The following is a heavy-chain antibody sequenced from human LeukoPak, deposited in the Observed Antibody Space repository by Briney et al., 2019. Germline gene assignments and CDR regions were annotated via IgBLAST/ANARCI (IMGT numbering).Heavy chain of an antibody. D-gene: IGHD2-15*01. CDR2: IKQGGSNK. J-gene: IGHJ6*03. CDR1: GFTFSNYC. V-gene: IGHV3-7*01. Sequence: PGGSLRLSCAASGFTFSNYCMSWVRQAPGKGLEWVANIKQGGSNKYYVDSVKGRFTISRDNAKNSLYLQMNSLRAEDTAVYYCARDGLNCSGGSCYYYYYIDVWGKGTTVTISS. CDR3: ARDGLNCSGGSCYYYYYIDV.